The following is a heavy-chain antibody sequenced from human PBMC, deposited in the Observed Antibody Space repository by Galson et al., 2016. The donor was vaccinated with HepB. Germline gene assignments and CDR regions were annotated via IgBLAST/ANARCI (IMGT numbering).Heavy chain of an antibody. CDR2: ISGSGGST. V-gene: IGHV3-23*01. D-gene: IGHD6-6*01. Sequence: SLRLSCAASGFTFSSYAMTWVRQAPGKGLEWVSAISGSGGSTYYADSVKGRFTISRDNSKNTLYLQMNSLGAEDTAVYYCAKVGGPEYSSSRIHYYYYAMGGWGQGPTVTVSS. CDR1: GFTFSSYA. CDR3: AKVGGPEYSSSRIHYYYYAMGG. J-gene: IGHJ6*02.